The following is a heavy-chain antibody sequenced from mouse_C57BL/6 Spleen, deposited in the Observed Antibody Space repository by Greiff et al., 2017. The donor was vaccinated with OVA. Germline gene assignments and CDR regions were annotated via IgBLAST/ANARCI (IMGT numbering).Heavy chain of an antibody. V-gene: IGHV1-50*01. Sequence: QVQLQQPGAELVKPGASVKLSCKASGYTFTSYWMQWVKQRPGQGLEWIGEIDPSDSYPNYNQKFKGKATLTVDTSSSTAYMQLSSLTSGDSAVYYCARGDYGSIYAMDYWGQGTSVTVSS. D-gene: IGHD1-1*01. CDR2: IDPSDSYP. CDR3: ARGDYGSIYAMDY. CDR1: GYTFTSYW. J-gene: IGHJ4*01.